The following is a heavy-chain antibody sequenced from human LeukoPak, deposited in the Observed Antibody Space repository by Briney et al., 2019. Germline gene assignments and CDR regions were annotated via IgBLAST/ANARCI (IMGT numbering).Heavy chain of an antibody. CDR1: GFIFSSYA. Sequence: GGSLRLSCATSGFIFSSYAMSWVRQAPGKGLEWVSAISESGGTTYYAHSVKGRFTISRDNSKSTLYLQMNSLRAEDTAVYYCAPGSYFDYWGQGTLVTVSS. J-gene: IGHJ4*02. CDR2: ISESGGTT. V-gene: IGHV3-23*01. CDR3: APGSYFDY. D-gene: IGHD2-15*01.